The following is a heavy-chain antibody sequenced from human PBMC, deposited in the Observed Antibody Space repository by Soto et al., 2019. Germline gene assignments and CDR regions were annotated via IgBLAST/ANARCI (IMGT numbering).Heavy chain of an antibody. CDR1: CASLSSVGYY. J-gene: IGHJ4*02. V-gene: IGHV4-31*11. CDR2: IFDSGTT. D-gene: IGHD1-20*01. CDR3: ARGSPRVNGTYDS. Sequence: QVQLQESGPGLVKPSQTLSLTCAVSCASLSSVGYYWHWILQHPGKGLEWLGYIFDSGTTYYRPSIKSRLAISADNSNNQFSLRMTSVTAADTAVYYCARGSPRVNGTYDSWGQGTLVTVSS.